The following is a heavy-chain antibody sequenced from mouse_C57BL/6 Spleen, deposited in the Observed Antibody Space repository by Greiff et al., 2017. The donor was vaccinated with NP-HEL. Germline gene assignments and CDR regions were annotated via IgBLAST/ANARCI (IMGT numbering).Heavy chain of an antibody. V-gene: IGHV1-52*01. CDR1: GYTFTSYW. CDR3: AGSFDYYGSSLFAY. J-gene: IGHJ3*01. Sequence: QVQLQQPGAELVRPGSSVKLSCKASGYTFTSYWMHWVKQRPIQGLEWIGNIDPSDSETHYNQKFKDKATLTVDKSSSTAYMQLSSLTSEDSAVYYCAGSFDYYGSSLFAYWGQGTLVTVSA. D-gene: IGHD1-1*01. CDR2: IDPSDSET.